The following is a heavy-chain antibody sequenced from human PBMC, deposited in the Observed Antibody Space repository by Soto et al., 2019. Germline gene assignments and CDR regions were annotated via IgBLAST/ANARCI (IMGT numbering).Heavy chain of an antibody. D-gene: IGHD3-16*01. V-gene: IGHV5-10-1*01. CDR3: ARLTTTFGYFDY. Sequence: GESLKISCQGSGYSFTSYWISWVRQMPGKGLEWMGRIDPSDSYTNYSPSFQGHVTISADKSISTAYLQWSSLKASDTDMYYCARLTTTFGYFDYWGQGTLVTVSS. CDR2: IDPSDSYT. J-gene: IGHJ4*02. CDR1: GYSFTSYW.